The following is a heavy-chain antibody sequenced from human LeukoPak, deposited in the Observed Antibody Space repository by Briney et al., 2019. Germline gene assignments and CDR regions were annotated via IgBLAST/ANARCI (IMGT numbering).Heavy chain of an antibody. CDR3: AKQIYSYGSYYFDY. CDR2: ISGSGGST. J-gene: IGHJ4*02. CDR1: GFTFSSYA. Sequence: GGSLRLSCAASGFTFSSYAMGWVRQAPGKGLEWVSAISGSGGSTYYADSVKGRFTISRDNSKNTLYLQMNSLRAEDTAVYYCAKQIYSYGSYYFDYWGQGTLVTVSS. V-gene: IGHV3-23*01. D-gene: IGHD5-18*01.